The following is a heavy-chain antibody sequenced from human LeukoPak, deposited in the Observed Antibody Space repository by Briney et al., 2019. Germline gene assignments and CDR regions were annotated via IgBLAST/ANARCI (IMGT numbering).Heavy chain of an antibody. Sequence: GGSLRLSCAASGFTVNSNDMSWVRQAPGKGLEWVSYISSSGSTIYYADSVKGRFTISRDNAKNSLYLQMNSLRAEDTAVYYCARALRKFAVAGTGRDYWGQGTLVTVSS. CDR2: ISSSGSTI. CDR1: GFTVNSND. CDR3: ARALRKFAVAGTGRDY. J-gene: IGHJ4*02. V-gene: IGHV3-11*04. D-gene: IGHD6-19*01.